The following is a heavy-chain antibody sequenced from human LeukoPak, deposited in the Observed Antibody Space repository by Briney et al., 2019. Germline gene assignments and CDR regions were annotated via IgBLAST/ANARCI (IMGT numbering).Heavy chain of an antibody. Sequence: SGTLSLTCAVSGGSISSSNWWNWVRQPPGKGLEWIGEIYHSGSTNYNPSLKSRVTISVDKSKNQFSLKLSSVTAADTAVYYCARVGSGYYYRFDYWGQGTLVTVSS. CDR3: ARVGSGYYYRFDY. CDR1: GGSISSSNW. D-gene: IGHD3-22*01. CDR2: IYHSGST. J-gene: IGHJ4*02. V-gene: IGHV4-4*02.